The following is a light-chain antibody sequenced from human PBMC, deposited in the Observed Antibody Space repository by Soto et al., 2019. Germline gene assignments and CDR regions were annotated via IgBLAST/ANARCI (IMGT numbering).Light chain of an antibody. CDR2: DAS. CDR3: QHYNRWSLT. Sequence: IILTQYPATLSVSTGRRVTLSCRAGQSVSSSLAWYQQKPGQAPRLLIYDASTRASGISGRFSGSGSGTEFTLTISSLQSEDFAVYYCQHYNRWSLTFGGGTKVDI. CDR1: QSVSSS. J-gene: IGKJ4*01. V-gene: IGKV3-15*01.